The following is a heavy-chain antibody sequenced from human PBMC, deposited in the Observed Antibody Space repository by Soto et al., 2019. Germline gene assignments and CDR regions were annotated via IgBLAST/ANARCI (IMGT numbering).Heavy chain of an antibody. CDR1: GFTFSSYA. Sequence: GGSLRLSCAASGFTFSSYAMSWVRQAPGKGLEWVSAISGSGGSTYYADSVKGRFTSSRDNSKNTLYLQMNRLRAEDTAVYYCAKDPDIVVVPAAIDYWGQGTLVTVSS. V-gene: IGHV3-23*01. CDR3: AKDPDIVVVPAAIDY. D-gene: IGHD2-2*01. CDR2: ISGSGGST. J-gene: IGHJ4*02.